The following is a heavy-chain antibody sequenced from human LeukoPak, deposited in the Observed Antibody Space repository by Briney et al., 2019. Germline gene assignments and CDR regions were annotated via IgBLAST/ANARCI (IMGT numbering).Heavy chain of an antibody. CDR3: ARDGTVATNWFDP. V-gene: IGHV4-59*02. Sequence: SETQSLTCTVSGGSVSSYYWSWIRQPPGKGLEWIGYIKSSGSTNYNPSLKSRVTISIDTSKNQFSLRLNSVTAAGTAVYYCARDGTVATNWFDPWGQGTLVTVSS. CDR2: IKSSGST. CDR1: GGSVSSYY. J-gene: IGHJ5*02. D-gene: IGHD5-12*01.